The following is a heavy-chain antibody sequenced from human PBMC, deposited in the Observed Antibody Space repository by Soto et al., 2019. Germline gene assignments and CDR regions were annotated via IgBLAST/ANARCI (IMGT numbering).Heavy chain of an antibody. D-gene: IGHD1-26*01. CDR3: AGSTVGIVGATLYDY. V-gene: IGHV4-4*02. J-gene: IGHJ4*02. CDR2: IYHSGAT. Sequence: QVQLQESGPGLVKPSGTLSLTCAVSGDSIGSSNWWSWVRQPPGKGLEWIGEIYHSGATNYSPSLKRRVTISLDKSNNQFSLKLNSVTAADTALYYCAGSTVGIVGATLYDYWGPGTLVTVSS. CDR1: GDSIGSSNW.